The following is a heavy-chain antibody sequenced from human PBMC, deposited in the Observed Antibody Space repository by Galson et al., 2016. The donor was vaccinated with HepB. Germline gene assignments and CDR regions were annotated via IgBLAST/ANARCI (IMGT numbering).Heavy chain of an antibody. Sequence: TLSLTCGVSGASISTGGYSWSWIRQSPEKGLEWIGYIYHSGLTHYNQSLKSRVTISVDRSKKHVSLKLSSVTAADTAVYYCARGGRFLELDVWGQGATVTFSS. CDR1: GASISTGGYS. D-gene: IGHD3-3*01. J-gene: IGHJ6*02. CDR3: ARGGRFLELDV. V-gene: IGHV4-30-2*06. CDR2: IYHSGLT.